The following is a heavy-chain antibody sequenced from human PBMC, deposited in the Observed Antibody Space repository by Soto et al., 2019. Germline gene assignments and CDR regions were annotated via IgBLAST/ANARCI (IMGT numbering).Heavy chain of an antibody. CDR1: GFSLSTSGVG. CDR2: IYWDDDK. V-gene: IGHV2-5*02. D-gene: IGHD7-27*01. J-gene: IGHJ6*02. CDR3: AHSLPPWGGMDV. Sequence: QITSKESGPTLVKPTQTLTLTYSFSGFSLSTSGVGVGWIRQPPARALEWLALIYWDDDKRYSPSLKSRLTITKDTSKNQVVLTMTNMDPVDTATYYCAHSLPPWGGMDVWGPGTTVTVSS.